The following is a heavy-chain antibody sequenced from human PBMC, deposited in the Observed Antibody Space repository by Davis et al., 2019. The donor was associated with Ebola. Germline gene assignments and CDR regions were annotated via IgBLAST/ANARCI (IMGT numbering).Heavy chain of an antibody. J-gene: IGHJ5*02. CDR1: GYTFTGYY. Sequence: AASVKVSCKASGYTFTGYYMHWVRQAPGQGLEWMGWINPNSGGTNYAQKFQGWVTMTRDTSISTAYMELSSLRSEDTAVYYCARDRPILRFLEGNWFDPWGQGTLVTVSS. CDR2: INPNSGGT. CDR3: ARDRPILRFLEGNWFDP. V-gene: IGHV1-2*04. D-gene: IGHD3-3*01.